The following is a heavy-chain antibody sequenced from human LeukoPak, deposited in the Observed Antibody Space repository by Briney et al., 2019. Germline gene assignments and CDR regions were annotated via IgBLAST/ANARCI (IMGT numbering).Heavy chain of an antibody. CDR3: ARPPNIAAAGQD. Sequence: GGSLRLSCAASGFTFSSYWMSWVRQAPGKGLEWVANIKRDGSEKYYVDSVKGRFTISRDNAKNSLYLQMNSLRAEDTAMYYCARPPNIAAAGQDWGQGTLVTVSS. CDR2: IKRDGSEK. V-gene: IGHV3-7*01. J-gene: IGHJ4*02. D-gene: IGHD6-13*01. CDR1: GFTFSSYW.